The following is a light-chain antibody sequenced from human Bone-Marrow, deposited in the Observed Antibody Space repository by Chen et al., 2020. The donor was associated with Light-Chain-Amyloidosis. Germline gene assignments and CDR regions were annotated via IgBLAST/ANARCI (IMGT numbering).Light chain of an antibody. CDR1: SSDVGTYNL. J-gene: IGLJ3*02. Sequence: QSALTQPASVSGSPGQSITISCTGTSSDVGTYNLVSWYQQRPGQAPTLLIFEVTKRPSGISYRFAGSKSGNTASLTISGLQVGDEGDDYCCSYMVLTTSLVVGGGTKVTVL. CDR3: CSYMVLTTSLV. V-gene: IGLV2-23*02. CDR2: EVT.